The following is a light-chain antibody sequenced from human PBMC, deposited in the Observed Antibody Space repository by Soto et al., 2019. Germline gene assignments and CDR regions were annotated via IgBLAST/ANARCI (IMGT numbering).Light chain of an antibody. V-gene: IGKV1-5*03. Sequence: DIQMTQSPSTLSASDGDRVTITCRASQNINDWLAWYQQKPGKAPKLLIYKTSSLESGVPSRFSGSGSGTEFTLTISSLQPDDFATYYCQQYNSYSWTFGQGTKVDIK. CDR1: QNINDW. CDR3: QQYNSYSWT. CDR2: KTS. J-gene: IGKJ1*01.